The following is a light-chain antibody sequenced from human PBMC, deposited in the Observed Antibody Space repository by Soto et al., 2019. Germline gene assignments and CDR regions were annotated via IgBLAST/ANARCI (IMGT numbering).Light chain of an antibody. V-gene: IGLV1-44*01. CDR2: NSN. J-gene: IGLJ2*01. Sequence: QSVLTQPPSTSGTPGHRVTISCSGSSSNIGTNSVNWYQQLPGTAPKLLIYNSNQRPSGVPDRFSGSKSGTSASLAISGLQSEDEADYYCATWDDSLNGPVFGGGTKLTVL. CDR1: SSNIGTNS. CDR3: ATWDDSLNGPV.